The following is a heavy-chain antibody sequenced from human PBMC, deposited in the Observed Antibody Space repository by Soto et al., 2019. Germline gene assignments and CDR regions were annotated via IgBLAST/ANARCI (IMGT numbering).Heavy chain of an antibody. CDR2: ISSSSSTI. Sequence: EVQLVESGGGLVQPGGSLRLSCAASGFTFSSYSMNWVRQAPGKGLEWVSYISSSSSTIYYADSVKGRFTISRDNAKNTLYLQTNSLRAEDTAVYYCARYINYGLFDYWGQGTLVTVSS. J-gene: IGHJ4*02. V-gene: IGHV3-48*01. CDR1: GFTFSSYS. CDR3: ARYINYGLFDY. D-gene: IGHD4-17*01.